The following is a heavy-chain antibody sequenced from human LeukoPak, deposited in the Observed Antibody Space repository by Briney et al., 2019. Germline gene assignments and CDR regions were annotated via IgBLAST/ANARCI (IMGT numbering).Heavy chain of an antibody. J-gene: IGHJ5*02. CDR2: INYDGSYT. CDR1: GFTLSLAW. CDR3: ARDERHTGGWFDP. V-gene: IGHV3-74*01. Sequence: GGSLRLSCATSGFTLSLAWMHWVRQVPGKGLEWVSCINYDGSYTNYADSVKGRFTISRDNSKNPLYLQMNSLRSDDPSVYFFARDERHTGGWFDPWGQGTLVTVSS. D-gene: IGHD3-10*01.